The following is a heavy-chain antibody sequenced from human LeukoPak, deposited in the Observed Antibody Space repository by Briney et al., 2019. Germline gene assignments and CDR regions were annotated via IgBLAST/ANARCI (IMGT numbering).Heavy chain of an antibody. CDR3: AREGQNYYDTA. CDR1: GGSISSSSYY. J-gene: IGHJ5*02. D-gene: IGHD3-22*01. V-gene: IGHV4-39*02. Sequence: PSETLSLTCTVSGGSISSSSYYWGWIRQPPGKGLEWIGSIYYSGSTYYNPSLKSRVTISVDTSKNQFSLKLSSVTAADTAVYYCAREGQNYYDTAWGQGTLVTVSS. CDR2: IYYSGST.